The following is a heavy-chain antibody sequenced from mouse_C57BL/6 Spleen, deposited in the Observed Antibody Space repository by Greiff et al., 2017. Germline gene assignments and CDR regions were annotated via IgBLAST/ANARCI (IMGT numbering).Heavy chain of an antibody. J-gene: IGHJ4*01. CDR1: GYTFTSYW. V-gene: IGHV1-53*01. CDR2: INPSNGGT. CDR3: ARWGGSYAMDY. Sequence: VQLKQPGTELVKPGASVKLSCKASGYTFTSYWMHWVKQRPGQGLEWIGNINPSNGGTNYNEKFKSKATLTVDKSSSTAYMQLSSLTSADSAVYYCARWGGSYAMDYWGQGTSVTVSS.